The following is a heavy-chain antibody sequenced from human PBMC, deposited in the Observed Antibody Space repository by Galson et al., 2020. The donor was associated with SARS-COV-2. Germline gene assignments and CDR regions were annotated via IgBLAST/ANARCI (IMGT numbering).Heavy chain of an antibody. J-gene: IGHJ5*02. CDR1: GGSISSGGYY. CDR2: TYYSGST. D-gene: IGHD2-2*01. V-gene: IGHV4-31*03. CDR3: ARVRVYCSSTSCYESWFDP. Sequence: SETLSLTCPVSGGSISSGGYYWSWIRQHPGKGLEWIGYTYYSGSTYYNPSLKSRVTISVDTSKNQFSLKLRSVTAADTAVYYCARVRVYCSSTSCYESWFDPWGQGTLVTVSS.